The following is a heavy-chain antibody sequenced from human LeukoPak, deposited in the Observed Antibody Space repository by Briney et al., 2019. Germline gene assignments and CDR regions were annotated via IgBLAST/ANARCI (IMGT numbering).Heavy chain of an antibody. D-gene: IGHD6-19*01. V-gene: IGHV4-59*02. J-gene: IGHJ4*02. CDR1: GGSVSGYY. CDR2: IHYSGST. CDR3: ARGGSKQWLVDDS. Sequence: SETLSLTCTVSGGSVSGYYWSWIRQPPGKGLEWIGYIHYSGSTNYNPSLKSRVTISVDPSKNQFSLKLSSVTAADTAIYYCARGGSKQWLVDDSWGPGTLVTVSS.